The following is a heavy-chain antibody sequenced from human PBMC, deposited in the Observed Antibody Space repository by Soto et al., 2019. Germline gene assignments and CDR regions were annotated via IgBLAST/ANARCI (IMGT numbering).Heavy chain of an antibody. CDR1: GGTLSNFL. CDR3: AKGGTPNCLSTRCHPLDYYYGMDV. V-gene: IGHV1-69*12. CDR2: IIPLFGTA. D-gene: IGHD2-2*01. J-gene: IGHJ6*02. Sequence: QVQLVQSGAEVKKPGSSVKVSCKASGGTLSNFLISWVRQAPGQGLEWMGGIIPLFGTANYAQKFQGRVTITADESTSTAYMELSNLRSEDTAVYYCAKGGTPNCLSTRCHPLDYYYGMDVWGQGTTVTVSS.